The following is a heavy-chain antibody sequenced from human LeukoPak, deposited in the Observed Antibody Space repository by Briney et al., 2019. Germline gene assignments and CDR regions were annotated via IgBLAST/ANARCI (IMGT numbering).Heavy chain of an antibody. V-gene: IGHV1-18*01. D-gene: IGHD6-13*01. CDR3: AREGLKQQLYYYYYGMDV. Sequence: ASVKASCKASGYTFTSYGISWVRQAPGQGLEWMGWISAYNGKTNYAQKLQGRVTMTTDTSTSTAYMELRSLRSDDTAVYYCAREGLKQQLYYYYYGMDVWGQGTTVTVSS. CDR1: GYTFTSYG. CDR2: ISAYNGKT. J-gene: IGHJ6*02.